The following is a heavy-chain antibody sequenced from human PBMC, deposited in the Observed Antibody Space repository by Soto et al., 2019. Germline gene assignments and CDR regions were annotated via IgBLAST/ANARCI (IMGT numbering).Heavy chain of an antibody. Sequence: ASVKVSGKASGYTFTGYYMHWVRQAPGQGLEWMGWINPNSGGTNYAQKFQGRVTMTRDTSISTAYMELSRLRSDDTAVYYCAREDGSGSYYFDYWGQGTLVTVSS. CDR1: GYTFTGYY. J-gene: IGHJ4*02. D-gene: IGHD3-10*01. V-gene: IGHV1-2*02. CDR2: INPNSGGT. CDR3: AREDGSGSYYFDY.